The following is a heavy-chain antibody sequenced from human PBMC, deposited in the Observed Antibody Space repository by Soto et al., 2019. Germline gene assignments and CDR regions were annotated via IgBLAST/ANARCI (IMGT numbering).Heavy chain of an antibody. J-gene: IGHJ4*02. CDR3: ATDSNYDVSNSF. CDR1: GGTLNNYS. D-gene: IGHD3-3*01. CDR2: ILPVSAPP. Sequence: SVKVSCKASGGTLNNYSINWVLQAPGQGLEWMGGILPVSAPPDYAQKFQGRVSITADHSTSTVYMELSRLKSDDTAVYFCATDSNYDVSNSFWGQGTLVTVSS. V-gene: IGHV1-69*13.